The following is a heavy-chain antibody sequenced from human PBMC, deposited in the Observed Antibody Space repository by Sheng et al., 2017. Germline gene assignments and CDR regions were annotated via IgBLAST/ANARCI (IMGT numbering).Heavy chain of an antibody. Sequence: EVQLLESGGGLVQPGGSLRLSCAASGFTFSSYAMSWVRQAPGKGLEWVSAISGSGGSTYYADSVKGRFTISRDNSKNTLYLQMNSLRAEDTAVYYCAKPPRRCSSTTLASYRVSFVISWGR. D-gene: IGHD2-2*01. CDR1: GFTFSSYA. CDR2: ISGSGGST. CDR3: AKPPRRCSSTTLASYRVSFVIS. J-gene: IGHJ2*01. V-gene: IGHV3-23*01.